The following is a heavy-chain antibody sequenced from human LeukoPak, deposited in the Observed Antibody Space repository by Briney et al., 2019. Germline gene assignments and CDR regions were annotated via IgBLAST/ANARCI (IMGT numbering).Heavy chain of an antibody. V-gene: IGHV4-34*01. CDR2: INHSGST. CDR3: ARGTLYYDFWSGPYY. Sequence: PSETLSLTCAVYGGSFSGHYWSWIRQPPGKGLEWIGEINHSGSTNYNPSLKSRVTISVDTSKNQFSLKLSSVTAADTAVYYCARGTLYYDFWSGPYYWGQGTLVTVSS. CDR1: GGSFSGHY. D-gene: IGHD3-3*01. J-gene: IGHJ4*02.